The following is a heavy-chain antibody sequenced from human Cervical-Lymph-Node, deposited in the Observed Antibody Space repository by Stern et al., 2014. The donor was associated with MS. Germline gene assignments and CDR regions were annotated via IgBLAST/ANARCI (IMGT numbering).Heavy chain of an antibody. CDR1: GYTFTAFF. Sequence: VQLVQSETKMQKPGASVRVSCKASGYTFTAFFIHWVRQVPGQGLEWMGRHNPNSDDPNYAQTFQDSVTLTRDTSIGTAYLELSRLTSADTAVYYCAREATRIVVGIDYWGQGTQVTVSS. D-gene: IGHD3-22*01. CDR3: AREATRIVVGIDY. J-gene: IGHJ4*02. CDR2: HNPNSDDP. V-gene: IGHV1-2*06.